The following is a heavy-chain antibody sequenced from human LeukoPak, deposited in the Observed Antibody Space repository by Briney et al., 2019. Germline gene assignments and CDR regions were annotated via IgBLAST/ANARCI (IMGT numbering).Heavy chain of an antibody. CDR2: ISSSSSYI. Sequence: GGSLRLPCAASGFTFSSYSMNWVRQAPGKGLEWVSSISSSSSYIYYADSVKGRFTISRDNAKNSLYLQMNSLRAEDTAVYYCARAGYSSSWYSDHWGQGTLVTVSS. V-gene: IGHV3-21*01. D-gene: IGHD6-13*01. CDR1: GFTFSSYS. CDR3: ARAGYSSSWYSDH. J-gene: IGHJ4*02.